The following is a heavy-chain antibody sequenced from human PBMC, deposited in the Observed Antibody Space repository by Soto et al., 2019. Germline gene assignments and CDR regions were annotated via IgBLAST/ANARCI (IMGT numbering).Heavy chain of an antibody. J-gene: IGHJ6*02. CDR3: ARDGISSSAYSYYGMDV. V-gene: IGHV3-33*01. D-gene: IGHD6-6*01. CDR2: IWYDGSNK. CDR1: GCTFSSYG. Sequence: QVQLVESGGGVVQPGRSLRLSCAASGCTFSSYGMQWVRQAPGKGLEWVAVIWYDGSNKYYADSVKVRFTISRDNSKNTLYLQMNSLRAEYTAVYYCARDGISSSAYSYYGMDVWGQWTTVTVSS.